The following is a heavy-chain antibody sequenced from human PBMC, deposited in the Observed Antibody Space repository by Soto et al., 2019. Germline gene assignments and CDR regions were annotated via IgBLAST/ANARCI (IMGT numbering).Heavy chain of an antibody. J-gene: IGHJ6*03. D-gene: IGHD4-17*01. CDR1: GYSFTSYW. Sequence: GESLKISCKGSGYSFTSYWIGWVRQMPGKGLEWMGIIYPGDSDTRYSPSFQGQVTISADKSNSTAYLQWSSLKASDTAMYYFARQTTVTNLDYYYYYMDVWGKGTTVTVSS. V-gene: IGHV5-51*01. CDR3: ARQTTVTNLDYYYYYMDV. CDR2: IYPGDSDT.